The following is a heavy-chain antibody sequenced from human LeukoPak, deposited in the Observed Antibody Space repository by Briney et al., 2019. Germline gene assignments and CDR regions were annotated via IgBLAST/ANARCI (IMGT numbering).Heavy chain of an antibody. J-gene: IGHJ4*02. CDR1: VYTFTNYG. CDR2: ISTYNGNT. CDR3: ARDLRSSGWYYFDY. V-gene: IGHV1-18*01. D-gene: IGHD6-19*01. Sequence: TSVKVSCKASVYTFTNYGISWVRQAPGQGLEWMGWISTYNGNTNYAQKLQGRVTMTTDTSTSTAYMELWSLRSDDTAVYYCARDLRSSGWYYFDYWGQGTLVTVSS.